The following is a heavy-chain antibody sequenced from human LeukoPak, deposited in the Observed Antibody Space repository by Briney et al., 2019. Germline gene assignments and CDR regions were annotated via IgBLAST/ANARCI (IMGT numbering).Heavy chain of an antibody. Sequence: PGASLRLSCAASGFTFSNYAMSWVRQAPGKGLEWVSAISGSGGSTYYADSVKGRSTISRDNSKNTLYLQMNSLRAEDTAVYYCAKDRAVLWFGGQGTLVTVSS. CDR2: ISGSGGST. V-gene: IGHV3-23*01. CDR1: GFTFSNYA. J-gene: IGHJ4*02. D-gene: IGHD3-10*01. CDR3: AKDRAVLWF.